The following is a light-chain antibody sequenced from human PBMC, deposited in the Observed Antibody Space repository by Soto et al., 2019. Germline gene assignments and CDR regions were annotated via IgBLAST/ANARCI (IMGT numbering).Light chain of an antibody. CDR3: QQNNNWPLT. J-gene: IGKJ4*01. Sequence: EIVMTQSPATLSVSPGERATLSCRASQSVRSNLAWYQQKPGQAPRLLIYGASTRAIGIPARFSGGGSGTEFTLTISSLQSEDFAVYHCQQNNNWPLTFGGGTKVDIK. CDR2: GAS. V-gene: IGKV3D-15*01. CDR1: QSVRSN.